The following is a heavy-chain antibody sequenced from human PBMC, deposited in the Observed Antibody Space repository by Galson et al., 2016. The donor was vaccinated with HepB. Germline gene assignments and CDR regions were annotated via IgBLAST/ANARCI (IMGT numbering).Heavy chain of an antibody. CDR3: ASCMGWYGMCAFEI. D-gene: IGHD6-13*01. V-gene: IGHV3-66*01. CDR1: GFTVSGSY. Sequence: SLRLSCAVSGFTVSGSYMSWVRQAPGKGLERVSVIYSDGTTKYADSVKGRFIISRDNSKNTLYPQMNSLRAEDTAVYYCASCMGWYGMCAFEIWGQGTMVTVSS. J-gene: IGHJ3*02. CDR2: IYSDGTT.